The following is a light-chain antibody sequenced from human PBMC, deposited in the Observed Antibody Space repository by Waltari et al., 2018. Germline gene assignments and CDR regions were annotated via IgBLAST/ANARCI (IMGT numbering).Light chain of an antibody. CDR1: SSNIGINI. CDR2: TNN. CDR3: AAWDDSLDGPV. Sequence: QSVLTQTPSVSATPGQRVTISCSGSSSNIGINIVNWYQQLPGTAPKLLIHTNNHRPPGVPFQFYGSKSSTSATLASSGRQSEDEAEYYCAAWDDSLDGPVFGGGTKLTVL. V-gene: IGLV1-44*01. J-gene: IGLJ3*02.